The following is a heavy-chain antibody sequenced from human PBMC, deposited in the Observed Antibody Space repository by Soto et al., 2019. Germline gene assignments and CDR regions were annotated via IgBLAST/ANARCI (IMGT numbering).Heavy chain of an antibody. D-gene: IGHD4-17*01. V-gene: IGHV1-58*01. CDR1: GFTFTSSA. CDR3: AAPFSFTVTDYYYYGMDV. CDR2: IVVGSGNT. Sequence: SVKVSCKASGFTFTSSAVQWVRQARGQRLEWIGWIVVGSGNTNYAQKFQERVTITRDMSTSTAYMELSSLRSEDTAVYYCAAPFSFTVTDYYYYGMDVWGQGTTVPVSS. J-gene: IGHJ6*02.